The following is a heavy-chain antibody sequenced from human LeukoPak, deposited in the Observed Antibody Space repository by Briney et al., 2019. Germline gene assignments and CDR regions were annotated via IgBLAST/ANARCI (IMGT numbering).Heavy chain of an antibody. V-gene: IGHV3-74*01. CDR1: GFTFSSYW. J-gene: IGHJ4*02. CDR3: VRGLSGYASSLGY. D-gene: IGHD6-6*01. CDR2: INSDGSST. Sequence: GGSLRLSCAASGFTFSSYWMHWVRQAPGKGLVWVSRINSDGSSTSYADSVRGRFSISRDNAKNTLYLQMNSLRAEDTAVYYCVRGLSGYASSLGYWGQGTLVTVSA.